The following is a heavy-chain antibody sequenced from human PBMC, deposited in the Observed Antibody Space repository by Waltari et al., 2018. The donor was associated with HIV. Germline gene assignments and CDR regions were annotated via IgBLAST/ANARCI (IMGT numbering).Heavy chain of an antibody. J-gene: IGHJ4*02. CDR2: IRSKAYGGTT. D-gene: IGHD6-19*01. Sequence: EVQLAESGGGLAHPGRSLRLSCTTSGLSFGAFVMSWVRQAPGKGLEWVSFIRSKAYGGTTKYPASVKGRCTRSRDDSQSIAYLQMNSLKTEDTAVYYCTRGGNSSGWYGEADHWGQGTLVSVSS. CDR3: TRGGNSSGWYGEADH. CDR1: GLSFGAFV. V-gene: IGHV3-49*04.